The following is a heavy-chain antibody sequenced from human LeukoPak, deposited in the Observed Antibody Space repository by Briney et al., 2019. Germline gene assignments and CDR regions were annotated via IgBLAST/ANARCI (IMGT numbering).Heavy chain of an antibody. CDR2: ISYDGSNK. Sequence: GGSLRLSCAASGFTFSSYAMHWVRQAPGKGLEWVAVISYDGSNKYYADSVKGRFTISRDNSKNTLYLQMNSLRAEDTAVYYCAASITMVRGVIIKGIDYWGQGTLVTISS. J-gene: IGHJ4*02. D-gene: IGHD3-10*01. CDR3: AASITMVRGVIIKGIDY. CDR1: GFTFSSYA. V-gene: IGHV3-30-3*01.